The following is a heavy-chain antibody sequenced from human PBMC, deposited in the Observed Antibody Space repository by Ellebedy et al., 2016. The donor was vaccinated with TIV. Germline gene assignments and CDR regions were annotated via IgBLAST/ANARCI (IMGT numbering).Heavy chain of an antibody. CDR2: INHDGSEA. CDR3: AKLPVAYNWNYADDY. D-gene: IGHD1-7*01. Sequence: GESLKISCAPSGFPFSSEWVSWVRQAPGKGLEWVANINHDGSEANYVDSVKGRFTVSRDTSRNTLYLQMSSLRAEDTAVYYCAKLPVAYNWNYADDYWGQGTLVTVSS. CDR1: GFPFSSEW. V-gene: IGHV3-7*01. J-gene: IGHJ4*02.